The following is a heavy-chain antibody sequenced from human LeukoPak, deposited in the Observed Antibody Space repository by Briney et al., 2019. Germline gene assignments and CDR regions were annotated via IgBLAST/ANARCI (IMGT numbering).Heavy chain of an antibody. Sequence: GGSLRLSCAASGFTFSSYGMHWVRQAPGKGLEWVAVIWYDGSNKYYADSVKGRFTISRDNSKNTLYLQMNSLRAEDTAVYYCARDNYVALYYYDSSGFLGYWGQGTLVTVSS. D-gene: IGHD3-22*01. V-gene: IGHV3-33*01. J-gene: IGHJ4*02. CDR1: GFTFSSYG. CDR3: ARDNYVALYYYDSSGFLGY. CDR2: IWYDGSNK.